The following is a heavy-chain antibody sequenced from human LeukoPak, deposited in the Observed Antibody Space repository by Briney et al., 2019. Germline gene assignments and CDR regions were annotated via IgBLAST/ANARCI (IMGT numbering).Heavy chain of an antibody. D-gene: IGHD3-22*01. Sequence: GGSLRLSCVASGFTFSSYSMNWVRQAPGKGLEWVSSISRSSSYIYYADSVKGRFTISRDNAKNSLYLQMNSLRAEDTALYYCAKSPIRGLTYYYDSSGYFDYWGQGTLVTVSS. J-gene: IGHJ4*02. V-gene: IGHV3-21*04. CDR1: GFTFSSYS. CDR2: ISRSSSYI. CDR3: AKSPIRGLTYYYDSSGYFDY.